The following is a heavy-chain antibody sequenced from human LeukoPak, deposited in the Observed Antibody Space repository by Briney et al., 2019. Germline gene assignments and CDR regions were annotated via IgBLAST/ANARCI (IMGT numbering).Heavy chain of an antibody. CDR1: GVSFNNYY. CDR2: INHSGYT. Sequence: SSGTLSLTCAVSGVSFNNYYWSWVRQTPGKGLEWIGEINHSGYTNDSPSLKSRVTLSIDTSRKQFSLNLRPVTVADTGIYYCTRMTTGHDYWGQGTLVTVSS. CDR3: TRMTTGHDY. D-gene: IGHD4-17*01. J-gene: IGHJ4*02. V-gene: IGHV4-34*01.